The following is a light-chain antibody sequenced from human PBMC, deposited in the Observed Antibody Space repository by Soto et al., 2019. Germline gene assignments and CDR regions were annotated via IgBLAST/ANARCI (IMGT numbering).Light chain of an antibody. CDR2: AAS. Sequence: EIVLTQSPGTLSLSPGERATLSCRASQSVRSSFLAWYQQKPGPAPRLLIYAASSRDTGIPDRFSGSGSGTDFTLNISRLEPDDFAVYYCHQYDISPRTFGQGSKLDIK. CDR3: HQYDISPRT. J-gene: IGKJ2*01. V-gene: IGKV3-20*01. CDR1: QSVRSSF.